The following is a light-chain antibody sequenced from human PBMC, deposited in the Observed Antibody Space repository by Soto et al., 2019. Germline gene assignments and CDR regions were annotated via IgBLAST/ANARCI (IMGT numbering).Light chain of an antibody. CDR2: AAS. V-gene: IGKV1-39*01. J-gene: IGKJ1*01. CDR3: QQYYSYPPT. Sequence: DIHMTQSPSSLSASVGDRVSITCRASQSISSYLNWYQQKPGKAPKLLIYAASTLQSGVPSRFSGSGSGTDFTLTISCLQSEDFATYYCQQYYSYPPTFGQGTKV. CDR1: QSISSY.